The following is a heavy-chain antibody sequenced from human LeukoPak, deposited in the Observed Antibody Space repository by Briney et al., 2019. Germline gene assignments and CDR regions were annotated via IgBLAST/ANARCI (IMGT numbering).Heavy chain of an antibody. CDR1: GFTFRPYW. V-gene: IGHV3-7*01. J-gene: IGHJ4*02. Sequence: GGSLRLSCAASGFTFRPYWMAWVRQAPGRGLEWVATITGDGSKVYYVDSVKGRFTISRDNARNSLYLQMNSLRVEDTTVYYCARENWGTLDYWGQGTLVTVSS. D-gene: IGHD3-16*01. CDR3: ARENWGTLDY. CDR2: ITGDGSKV.